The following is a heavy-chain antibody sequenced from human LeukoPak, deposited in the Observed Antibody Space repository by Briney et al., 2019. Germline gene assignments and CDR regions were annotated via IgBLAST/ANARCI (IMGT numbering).Heavy chain of an antibody. CDR1: GYTFTSYG. CDR2: ISAYNGNT. J-gene: IGHJ3*02. V-gene: IGHV1-18*01. CDR3: ARSDYGIVGATTAFDI. D-gene: IGHD1-26*01. Sequence: ASVKVSCKASGYTFTSYGISWVRQAPGQGLEWMGWISAYNGNTNYAQKLQGRVTMTTDTSTSTAYMELRSLRSDDTAVYYCARSDYGIVGATTAFDIWGQGTMVTVSS.